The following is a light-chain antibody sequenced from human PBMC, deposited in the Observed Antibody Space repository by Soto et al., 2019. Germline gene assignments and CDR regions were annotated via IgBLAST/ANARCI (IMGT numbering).Light chain of an antibody. J-gene: IGLJ2*01. CDR1: NSNIGRNT. CDR3: AAWDDTLGARV. Sequence: QSVLTQSPSASGTPGQRVTISCSGSNSNIGRNTVSWYQQVPGTAPKSLIYSNDQRPSGVPDRISGSRSGTSASLAISGLQSGDEAEYYCAAWDDTLGARVFGGGTKVTVL. CDR2: SND. V-gene: IGLV1-44*01.